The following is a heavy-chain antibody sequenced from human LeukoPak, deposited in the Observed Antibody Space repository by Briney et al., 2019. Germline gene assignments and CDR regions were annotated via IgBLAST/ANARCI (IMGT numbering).Heavy chain of an antibody. J-gene: IGHJ4*02. CDR3: AKDRDYGYYFDY. Sequence: GGSLRLSCVASGFTFSSYAMNWVRQAPGKGLEWVSSINGSGDRTYYADSVKGRFTISRDNSKNTLYLQMNSLRAEDTAVYYCAKDRDYGYYFDYWGQGTLVTVSS. CDR1: GFTFSSYA. V-gene: IGHV3-23*01. CDR2: INGSGDRT. D-gene: IGHD3-16*01.